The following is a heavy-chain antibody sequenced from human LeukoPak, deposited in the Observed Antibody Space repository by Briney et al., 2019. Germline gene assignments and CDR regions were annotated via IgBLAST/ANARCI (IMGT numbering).Heavy chain of an antibody. CDR3: ASGYVSVGAFGI. J-gene: IGHJ3*02. D-gene: IGHD3-10*01. V-gene: IGHV4-34*01. CDR2: INHSGST. CDR1: GGPFSGYY. Sequence: SETLSLTCAVYGGPFSGYYWSWIRQPPGKGLEWIGEINHSGSTNYNPSLKSRVTISVDTSKNQFSLKLSSVTAADTAVYYCASGYVSVGAFGIWGQGTMVPVSS.